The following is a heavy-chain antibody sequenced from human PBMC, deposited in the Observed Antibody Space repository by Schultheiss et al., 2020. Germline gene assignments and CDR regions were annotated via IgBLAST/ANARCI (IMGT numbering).Heavy chain of an antibody. Sequence: ASVKGSCKASGYTFTSYAMNWVRQAPGQGLEWMGWINTNTGNPTYAQGFTGRFVFSLDTSVSTAYLQISSLKAEDTAVYYCARSNEDIVVVPAANFDYWGQGTLVTVSS. V-gene: IGHV7-4-1*02. CDR3: ARSNEDIVVVPAANFDY. D-gene: IGHD2-2*01. CDR2: INTNTGNP. CDR1: GYTFTSYA. J-gene: IGHJ4*02.